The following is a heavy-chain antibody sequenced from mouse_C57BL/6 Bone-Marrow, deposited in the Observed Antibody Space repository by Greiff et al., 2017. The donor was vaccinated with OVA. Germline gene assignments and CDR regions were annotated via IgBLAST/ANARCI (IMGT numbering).Heavy chain of an antibody. CDR2: IDPSDSYT. Sequence: QVQLQQPGAELVRPGTSVKLSCKASGYTFTSYWMPWVKQRPGQGLEWIGVIDPSDSYTNYNQKFKGKATLTVDTSSSTAYMQLSSLTSEDSAVYYCARFTTVDYFDYWGQGTTLTVSS. CDR1: GYTFTSYW. CDR3: ARFTTVDYFDY. J-gene: IGHJ2*01. D-gene: IGHD1-1*01. V-gene: IGHV1-59*01.